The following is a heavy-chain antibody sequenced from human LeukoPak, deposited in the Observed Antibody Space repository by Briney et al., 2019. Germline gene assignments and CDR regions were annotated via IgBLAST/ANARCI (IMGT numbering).Heavy chain of an antibody. J-gene: IGHJ6*03. CDR3: ARATFWSGYQRDSWYMDV. D-gene: IGHD3-3*01. Sequence: GGSLRLSCAASGFTVSSNYMSWVRQAPGKGLEGVSVIYSGGTTYYADSVKGRFTISRDNSKNTVYLQMSSLRAEDTAVYYCARATFWSGYQRDSWYMDVWGKGTPVTVSS. V-gene: IGHV3-66*02. CDR2: IYSGGTT. CDR1: GFTVSSNY.